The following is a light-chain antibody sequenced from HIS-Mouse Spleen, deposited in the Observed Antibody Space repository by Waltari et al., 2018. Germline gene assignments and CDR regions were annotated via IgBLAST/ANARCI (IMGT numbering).Light chain of an antibody. J-gene: IGKJ2*01. CDR3: QQYGSSSYT. CDR2: GAS. V-gene: IGKV3-20*01. CDR1: QSVSSSY. Sequence: EIVLTQSPGTLSLSPGERATLSRRASQSVSSSYLAWYQQKPGQAPRLRIYGASSRATGIPDRFSGSGSGTDFTLTISRLEPEDFAVYYCQQYGSSSYTFGQGTKLEIK.